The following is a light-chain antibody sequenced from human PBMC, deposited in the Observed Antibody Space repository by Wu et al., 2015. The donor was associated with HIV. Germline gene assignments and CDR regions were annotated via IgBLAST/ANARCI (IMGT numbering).Light chain of an antibody. CDR2: EAY. V-gene: IGKV3-20*01. Sequence: EIVLDQSPATLSLAVGDRAVVSCRASQSILHDWIAWYQQRPGQAPRLLMYEAYKRAPGTPDRFIGSGSGTQFTLTIDRLEPEDFAIFFCQQYGASPITFGQGTRLEI. CDR3: QQYGASPIT. J-gene: IGKJ5*01. CDR1: QSILHDW.